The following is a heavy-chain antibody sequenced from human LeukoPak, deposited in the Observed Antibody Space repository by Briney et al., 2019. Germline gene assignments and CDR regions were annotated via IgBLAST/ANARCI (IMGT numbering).Heavy chain of an antibody. Sequence: SETLSLTCTVSGGSISSYYWSWIRQPAGKGLEWIGRIYTSGSTNYNPSLKSRVTMSVDTSKNQFSQKLSSVTAADTAVYYCARGRLAVAVREAFDIWGQGTMVTVSS. J-gene: IGHJ3*02. V-gene: IGHV4-4*07. CDR1: GGSISSYY. D-gene: IGHD6-19*01. CDR2: IYTSGST. CDR3: ARGRLAVAVREAFDI.